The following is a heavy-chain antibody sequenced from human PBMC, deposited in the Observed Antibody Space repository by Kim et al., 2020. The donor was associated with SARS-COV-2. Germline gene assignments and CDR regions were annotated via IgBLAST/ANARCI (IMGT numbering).Heavy chain of an antibody. CDR3: AKDFYSGYEGGVDY. V-gene: IGHV3-30*18. CDR2: ISYDGSNK. J-gene: IGHJ4*02. CDR1: GFTFSSYG. Sequence: GGSLRLSCAASGFTFSSYGMHWVRQAPGKGLEWVAVISYDGSNKYYADSVKGRFTISRDNSKNTLYLQMNSLRAEDTAVYYCAKDFYSGYEGGVDYWGQGTLVTVSS. D-gene: IGHD5-12*01.